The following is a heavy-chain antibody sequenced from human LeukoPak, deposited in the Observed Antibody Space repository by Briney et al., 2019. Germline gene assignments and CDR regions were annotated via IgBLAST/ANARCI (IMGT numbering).Heavy chain of an antibody. V-gene: IGHV4-39*01. CDR3: ARGADYYDSSGYYYNYCDY. D-gene: IGHD3-22*01. Sequence: SETLSLTCTVSGGSISSSSYYWGWIRQPPGKGLEWIGSIYYSGSTYYNPSLKSRVTISVDTSKNQFSLKLSSVTAADTAVYYCARGADYYDSSGYYYNYCDYWGQGTLVTVSS. CDR1: GGSISSSSYY. J-gene: IGHJ4*02. CDR2: IYYSGST.